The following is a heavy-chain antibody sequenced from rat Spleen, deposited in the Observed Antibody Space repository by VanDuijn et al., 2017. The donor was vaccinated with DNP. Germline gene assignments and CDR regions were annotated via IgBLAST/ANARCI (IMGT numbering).Heavy chain of an antibody. CDR2: INKDSSTI. D-gene: IGHD1-11*01. Sequence: EVKLVESGGGLVQPGRSLKLSCAASGFNFNDYWMGWVRQAPGKGLEWIGEINKDSSTIIYSPSLKDKFTISRDNAQNTLYLQMSILGSEDTAIYYCSKGPNYGGDSDYFDYWGQGVMVTVSS. CDR3: SKGPNYGGDSDYFDY. CDR1: GFNFNDYW. V-gene: IGHV4-2*01. J-gene: IGHJ2*01.